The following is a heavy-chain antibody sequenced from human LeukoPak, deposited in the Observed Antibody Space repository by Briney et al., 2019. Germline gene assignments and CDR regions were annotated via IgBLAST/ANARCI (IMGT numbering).Heavy chain of an antibody. CDR2: ISSNGGST. CDR3: ARPFYCSGGSCYSGLGY. J-gene: IGHJ4*02. CDR1: GFTFSSYA. D-gene: IGHD2-15*01. Sequence: GGSLRLSCSASGFTFSSYAMHWVRQAPGKGLEYVSAISSNGGSTYYADSVKGRFTISRDNSKNTLYLQMSSLRAEDTAVYYCARPFYCSGGSCYSGLGYWGQGTLVTVSS. V-gene: IGHV3-64D*06.